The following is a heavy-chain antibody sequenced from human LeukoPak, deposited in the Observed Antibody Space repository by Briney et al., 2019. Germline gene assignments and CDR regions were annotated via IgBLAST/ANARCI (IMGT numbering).Heavy chain of an antibody. CDR1: GGSFSGYY. J-gene: IGHJ4*02. V-gene: IGHV4-34*01. CDR3: ARTYYDRPVDY. CDR2: INDSGNT. D-gene: IGHD3-16*01. Sequence: PSETLSLTCAVYGGSFSGYYWSWIRQPPGKGLDWIGEINDSGNTNYNPSHKSRVSISVDTSKNQFSLKLSSVTAADTAVYYCARTYYDRPVDYWGQGTLVTVSS.